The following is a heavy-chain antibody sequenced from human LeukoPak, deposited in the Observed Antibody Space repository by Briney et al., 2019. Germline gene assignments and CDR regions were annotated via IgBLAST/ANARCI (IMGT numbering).Heavy chain of an antibody. D-gene: IGHD5-18*01. Sequence: GGSLRLSCAASRFTFSSYGMHWVRQAPGKGLEWVAVISYDGSNKYYADSVKGRFTNSRDNSKNTLYLQMNSLRAEDTAVYYCAKDISDRDTAYDAFDIWGQGTMVTVSS. CDR2: ISYDGSNK. J-gene: IGHJ3*02. CDR3: AKDISDRDTAYDAFDI. V-gene: IGHV3-30*18. CDR1: RFTFSSYG.